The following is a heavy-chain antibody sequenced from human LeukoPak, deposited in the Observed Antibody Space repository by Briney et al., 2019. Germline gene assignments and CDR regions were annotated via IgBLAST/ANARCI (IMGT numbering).Heavy chain of an antibody. V-gene: IGHV1-69*05. CDR3: AREGSYYDFWSGPDY. J-gene: IGHJ4*02. D-gene: IGHD3-3*01. Sequence: GSSVKVSCKASGGTFSSYAISWVRQAPGQGLEWMGRIIPIFGTANYAQKFQGRVTITTDESTSTAYMELSSLRSGDTAVYYCAREGSYYDFWSGPDYWGQGTLVTVSS. CDR1: GGTFSSYA. CDR2: IIPIFGTA.